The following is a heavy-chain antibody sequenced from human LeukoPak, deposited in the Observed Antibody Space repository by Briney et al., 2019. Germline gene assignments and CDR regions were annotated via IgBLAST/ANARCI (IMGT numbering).Heavy chain of an antibody. Sequence: ASVKVSSMASGYTFTSYDINWVRQATGQGLEWMAWMSPNSGNTGYAQKFQGGVTMTRNTSISTAYMELSSLRSEDTAVYYCARVSAIFFMDVWGQGTTVTVSS. CDR2: MSPNSGNT. V-gene: IGHV1-8*01. CDR1: GYTFTSYD. D-gene: IGHD2-2*02. CDR3: ARVSAIFFMDV. J-gene: IGHJ6*02.